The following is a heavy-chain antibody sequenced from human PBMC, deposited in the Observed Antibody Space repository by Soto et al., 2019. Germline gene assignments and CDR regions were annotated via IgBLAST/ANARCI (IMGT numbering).Heavy chain of an antibody. CDR2: INPNSGGT. CDR1: GYTFTGYY. D-gene: IGHD6-13*01. J-gene: IGHJ4*02. V-gene: IGHV1-2*02. Sequence: GASVKVSCKASGYTFTGYYMHWVRQAPGQGLEWMGWINPNSGGTNYAQNFQGRVTMTRDTSISTAYMDLSRLRSDDTAVYYCARVHSSSYHYFNYWGQGTLVTVSS. CDR3: ARVHSSSYHYFNY.